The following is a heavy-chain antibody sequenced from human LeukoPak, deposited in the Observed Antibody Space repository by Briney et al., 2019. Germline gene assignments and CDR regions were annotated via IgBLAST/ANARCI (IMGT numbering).Heavy chain of an antibody. D-gene: IGHD2-15*01. CDR3: ARPARRRWQLLADAFDI. V-gene: IGHV4-4*07. Sequence: SETLSLTCTVSGGSISSYYWSWIRQPAGKGLEWIGRIYTSGSTNYNPSLKSRVTMSVDTSKNQFSLKLSSVTAADTAVYYCARPARRRWQLLADAFDIWGQGTMVTVSS. J-gene: IGHJ3*02. CDR2: IYTSGST. CDR1: GGSISSYY.